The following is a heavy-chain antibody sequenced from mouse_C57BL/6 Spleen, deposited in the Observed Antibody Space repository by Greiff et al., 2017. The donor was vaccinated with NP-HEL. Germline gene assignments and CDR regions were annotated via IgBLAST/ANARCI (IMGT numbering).Heavy chain of an antibody. V-gene: IGHV1-26*01. D-gene: IGHD1-1*01. J-gene: IGHJ2*01. Sequence: VQLKQSGPELVKPGASVKISCKASGYTFTDYYMNWVKQSHGKSLEWIGDINPNNGGTSYNQKFKGKATLTVDKSSSTAYMELRSLTSEDSAVYYCAREDYYGSKGWGQGTTLTVSS. CDR1: GYTFTDYY. CDR2: INPNNGGT. CDR3: AREDYYGSKG.